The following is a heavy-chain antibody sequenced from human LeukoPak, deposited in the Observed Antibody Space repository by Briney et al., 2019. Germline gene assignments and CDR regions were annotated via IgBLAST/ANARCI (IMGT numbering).Heavy chain of an antibody. CDR2: IYYSGST. V-gene: IGHV4-59*01. J-gene: IGHJ4*02. CDR1: GGSISSYY. Sequence: PSETLSLTCTVSGGSISSYYWSWIRQPPGKGLEWIAYIYYSGSTNYNPSLKSRVTISVDTSKNQFSLKLSSVTAADTAVYYCAGGGSSWDEGFDYWGQGTLVTVSS. D-gene: IGHD6-13*01. CDR3: AGGGSSWDEGFDY.